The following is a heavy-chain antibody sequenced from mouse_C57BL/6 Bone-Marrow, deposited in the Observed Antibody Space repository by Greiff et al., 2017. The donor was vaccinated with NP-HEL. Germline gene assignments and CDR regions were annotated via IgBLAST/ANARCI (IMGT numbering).Heavy chain of an antibody. CDR2: IHPNSGST. CDR1: GYTFTSYW. Sequence: VQLQQPGAELVKPGASVKLSCKASGYTFTSYWLHWVKQRPGQGLEWIGMIHPNSGSTNYNEKFKSKATLTVDKSSSTAYMQLSSLTSEDSAVYYCARRRNGYYPRLDYWGQGTSVTVSS. CDR3: ARRRNGYYPRLDY. J-gene: IGHJ4*01. D-gene: IGHD2-3*01. V-gene: IGHV1-64*01.